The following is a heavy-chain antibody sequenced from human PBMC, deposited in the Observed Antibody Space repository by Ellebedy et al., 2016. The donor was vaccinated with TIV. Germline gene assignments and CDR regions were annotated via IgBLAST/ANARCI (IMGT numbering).Heavy chain of an antibody. Sequence: ASVKVSCXASGYTFTSYYMHWVRQAPGQGLEWMGWINPNSGGTNYAQKFQGRVTMTRDTSISTAYMELSRLRSDDTAVYYCARAPPWGYYFDYWGQGTLVTVSS. V-gene: IGHV1-2*02. CDR1: GYTFTSYY. J-gene: IGHJ4*02. CDR2: INPNSGGT. D-gene: IGHD7-27*01. CDR3: ARAPPWGYYFDY.